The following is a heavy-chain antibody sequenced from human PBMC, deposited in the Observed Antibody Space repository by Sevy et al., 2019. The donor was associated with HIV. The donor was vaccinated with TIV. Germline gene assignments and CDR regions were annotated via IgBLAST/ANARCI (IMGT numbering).Heavy chain of an antibody. V-gene: IGHV3-7*01. Sequence: GGSLRLSCAASGFTFSSYWMNWVRQAPGKGLEWVANIKQDGSEKYYVDSVKGGFTISRDNAKNSMHLQMNSLRAEDTAVYYCARGLAAAVAYWGQGTLVTVSS. CDR1: GFTFSSYW. CDR3: ARGLAAAVAY. J-gene: IGHJ4*02. CDR2: IKQDGSEK. D-gene: IGHD6-25*01.